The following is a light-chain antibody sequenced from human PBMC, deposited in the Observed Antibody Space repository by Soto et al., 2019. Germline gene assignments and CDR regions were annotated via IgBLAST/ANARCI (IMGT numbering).Light chain of an antibody. CDR3: CSYAASSTYV. CDR2: EGS. CDR1: SSDVGSYNL. Sequence: QSALTQPASVSGSPGQSITISCTGTSSDVGSYNLVSWYQQHPGKAPKLMIYEGSKRPSGVSNRFSGSKSGNTASLTISGRQAEDEADYYCCSYAASSTYVFGTGTKLPVL. J-gene: IGLJ1*01. V-gene: IGLV2-23*01.